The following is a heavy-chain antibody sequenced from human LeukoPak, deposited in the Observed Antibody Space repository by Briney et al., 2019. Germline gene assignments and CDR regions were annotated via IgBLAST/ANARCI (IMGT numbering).Heavy chain of an antibody. CDR1: GFTLSSYW. Sequence: GGSLRPSCAASGFTLSSYWMRLVRQAPGKGPEWVANIKQDGSEIYYVDSVKGRFTISRDNAKNSLCLQMNTLRVEDTAMYYRGRFTRSYAGDYWGQGTLVIVSS. CDR3: GRFTRSYAGDY. J-gene: IGHJ4*02. D-gene: IGHD2-2*01. CDR2: IKQDGSEI. V-gene: IGHV3-7*03.